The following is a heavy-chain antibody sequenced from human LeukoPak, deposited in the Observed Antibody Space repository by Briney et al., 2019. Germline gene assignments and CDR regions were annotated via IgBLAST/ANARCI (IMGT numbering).Heavy chain of an antibody. V-gene: IGHV3-66*01. CDR3: ARGGKITGYSNEDYFDY. J-gene: IGHJ4*02. CDR1: GFTVSSSY. D-gene: IGHD6-13*01. CDR2: IYSGGIT. Sequence: GGSLRLSCAASGFTVSSSYMSWVRQAPGRGLEWVSVIYSGGITYYADSVKGRFTISRDNSKNTLYLQMNSLRAGDTAVYYCARGGKITGYSNEDYFDYWGQGTLVTVSS.